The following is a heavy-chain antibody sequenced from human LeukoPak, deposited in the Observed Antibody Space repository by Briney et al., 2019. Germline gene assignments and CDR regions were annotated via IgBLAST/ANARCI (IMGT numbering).Heavy chain of an antibody. D-gene: IGHD1-7*01. J-gene: IGHJ6*03. Sequence: GGSLRLSCAASGFTFSNAWMSWVRQAPGKGLEWVGRIKSKTDGGTTDYAAPVKGRFTISRDDSKNTLYLQMNSLKTEDTAVYYCTTYTGTTTLYYYYYYMDVWGKGTTVTVSS. V-gene: IGHV3-15*01. CDR3: TTYTGTTTLYYYYYYMDV. CDR1: GFTFSNAW. CDR2: IKSKTDGGTT.